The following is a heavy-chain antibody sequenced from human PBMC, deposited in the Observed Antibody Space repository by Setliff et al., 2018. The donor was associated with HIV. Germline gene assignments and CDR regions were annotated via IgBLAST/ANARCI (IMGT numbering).Heavy chain of an antibody. V-gene: IGHV1-18*01. CDR1: GYNFITFG. J-gene: IGHJ4*01. CDR2: ISTYSGKT. Sequence: GASVKVSCKASGYNFITFGINWVRRAPGQGLEWMGRISTYSGKTDYAEKFQGRLTMTMDTSTRTVFMELRSLTLDDTSVYYCARGSAPNIVVAASLDIWGQGTLVTVSS. D-gene: IGHD6-19*01. CDR3: ARGSAPNIVVAASLDI.